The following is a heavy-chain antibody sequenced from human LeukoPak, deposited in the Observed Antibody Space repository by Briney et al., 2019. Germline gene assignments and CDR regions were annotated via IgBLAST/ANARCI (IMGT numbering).Heavy chain of an antibody. CDR1: GFPFCGYA. D-gene: IGHD2-8*01. CDR3: AKMVREFYTISYYFDY. J-gene: IGHJ4*02. CDR2: RSGSDAGT. V-gene: IGHV3-23*01. Sequence: PGGSLRLSCAASGFPFCGYAMNWVPQATGKGVEGVPRRSGSDAGTYYADSVRGRFTMSRDNSKNTQYLQMNRLRADDTAVYYCAKMVREFYTISYYFDYWGQGTLVTVSS.